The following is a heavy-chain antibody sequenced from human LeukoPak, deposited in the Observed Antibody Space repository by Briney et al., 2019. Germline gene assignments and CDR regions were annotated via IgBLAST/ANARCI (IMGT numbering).Heavy chain of an antibody. D-gene: IGHD3-10*01. CDR2: INSRGGST. CDR3: ARDYHGSGSLTTFDY. Sequence: ASVKVSCKASGYTFTSFYMHWERQAPGQGLEWMGIINSRGGSTTSAQKFQGRVTLTRDTSTTTVYMELSSLRSEDTAVCYCARDYHGSGSLTTFDYWGQGTLVTVSS. CDR1: GYTFTSFY. J-gene: IGHJ4*02. V-gene: IGHV1-46*01.